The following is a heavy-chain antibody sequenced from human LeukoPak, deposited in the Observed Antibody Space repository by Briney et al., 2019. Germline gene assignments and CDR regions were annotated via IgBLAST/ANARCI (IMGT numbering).Heavy chain of an antibody. CDR3: ARDMSSSWTDGFDY. Sequence: GGSLRLSFAASGFTFSDCYMSWIRQAPGKGLEWVSYISSSGSTIYYADSVKGRFTISRDNAKNSLYLQMNSLRAEDTAAYYCARDMSSSWTDGFDYWGQGTLVTVSS. CDR1: GFTFSDCY. CDR2: ISSSGSTI. J-gene: IGHJ4*02. V-gene: IGHV3-11*04. D-gene: IGHD6-13*01.